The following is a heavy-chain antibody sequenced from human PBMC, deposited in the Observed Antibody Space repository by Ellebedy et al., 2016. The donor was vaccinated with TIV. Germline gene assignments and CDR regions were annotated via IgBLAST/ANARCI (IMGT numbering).Heavy chain of an antibody. CDR2: IYQDGSDK. V-gene: IGHV3-7*01. CDR3: AKVLFAFGEFESPFDP. Sequence: GGSLRLSCAASGFTFRSYWMSWVRQAPGKGLEWVANIYQDGSDKYYADSVKGRFTVSRDNSKNTLTLQMNSLRLEDTAVYYCAKVLFAFGEFESPFDPWGQGTLVIVSS. CDR1: GFTFRSYW. D-gene: IGHD3-10*01. J-gene: IGHJ5*02.